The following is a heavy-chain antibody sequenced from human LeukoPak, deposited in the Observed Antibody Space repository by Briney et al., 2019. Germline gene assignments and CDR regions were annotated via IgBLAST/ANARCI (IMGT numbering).Heavy chain of an antibody. V-gene: IGHV4-39*01. D-gene: IGHD3-22*01. Sequence: SETLSLTCTVSGGSISSSSYYWGWIRQPPGTGLEWIGNIYYSGSTYYNPSLKSRVTISVDTSKNQFSLKLSSVTAADTAVYYCARHDSSGYYYVRAYFDYWGQGTLVTVSS. CDR3: ARHDSSGYYYVRAYFDY. J-gene: IGHJ4*02. CDR2: IYYSGST. CDR1: GGSISSSSYY.